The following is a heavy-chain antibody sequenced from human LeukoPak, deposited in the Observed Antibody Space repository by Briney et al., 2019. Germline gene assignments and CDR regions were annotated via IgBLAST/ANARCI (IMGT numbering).Heavy chain of an antibody. J-gene: IGHJ4*02. CDR2: ISGSGGST. CDR3: ARCGAAVTTHFSH. V-gene: IGHV3-23*01. CDR1: GFAFSSYA. D-gene: IGHD4-17*01. Sequence: GGSLRLSCAASGFAFSSYAMSWVRQAPGKGLEWVSAISGSGGSTYYADSVKGRFTISRDNSKNTLYLQMNSLRAEDTAVYYCARCGAAVTTHFSHWGQGTLVTVSS.